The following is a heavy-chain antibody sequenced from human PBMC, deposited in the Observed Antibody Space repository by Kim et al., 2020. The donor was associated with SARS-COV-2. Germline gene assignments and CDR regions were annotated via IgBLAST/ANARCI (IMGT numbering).Heavy chain of an antibody. D-gene: IGHD1-20*01. CDR3: ARLNNDYYYYGMDV. V-gene: IGHV3-11*03. CDR2: ISSSSSYT. J-gene: IGHJ6*02. CDR1: GFTFSDYY. Sequence: GGSLRLSCAASGFTFSDYYMSWIRQAPGKGLEWVSYISSSSSYTNYADSVKGRFTISRDNAKNSLYLQMNSLRAEDTAVYYCARLNNDYYYYGMDVWGQGTTVTVSS.